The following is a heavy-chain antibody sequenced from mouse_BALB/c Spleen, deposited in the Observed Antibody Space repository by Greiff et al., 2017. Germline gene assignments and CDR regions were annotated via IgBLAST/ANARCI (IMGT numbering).Heavy chain of an antibody. CDR2: ISSGSSTI. Sequence: DVKLVESGGGLVQPGGSRKLSCAASGFTFSSFGMHWVRQAPEKGLEWVAYISSGSSTIYYADTVKGRFTISRDNPKNTLFLQMTSLRSEDTAMYYCARRSNYVDWFAYWGQGTLVTVSA. J-gene: IGHJ3*01. CDR3: ARRSNYVDWFAY. CDR1: GFTFSSFG. V-gene: IGHV5-17*02. D-gene: IGHD2-5*01.